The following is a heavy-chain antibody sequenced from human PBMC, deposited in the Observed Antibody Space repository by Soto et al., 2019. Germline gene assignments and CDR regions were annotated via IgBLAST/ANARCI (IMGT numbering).Heavy chain of an antibody. CDR3: ARGFTLGYRSGGSCFPRGFDY. CDR1: GGTFSSYA. Sequence: SVKVSCKASGGTFSSYAISWVRQAPGQGLEWMGGIIPIFGTANYAQKFQGRVTITADKSTSTAYMELSSLRSEDTAVYYCARGFTLGYRSGGSCFPRGFDYWGQGTLVTVSS. J-gene: IGHJ4*02. V-gene: IGHV1-69*06. CDR2: IIPIFGTA. D-gene: IGHD2-15*01.